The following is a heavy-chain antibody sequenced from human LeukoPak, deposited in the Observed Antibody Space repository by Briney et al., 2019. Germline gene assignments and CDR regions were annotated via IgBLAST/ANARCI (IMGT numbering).Heavy chain of an antibody. CDR3: ARKGKTMGRLDY. J-gene: IGHJ4*02. CDR1: GYTFTGYY. CDR2: INPNSGNT. V-gene: IGHV1-8*02. Sequence: ASVKVSCKASGYTFTGYYMHWVRQAPGQGLEWMGRINPNSGNTGYAQKFQGRVTMTRNTSISTAYMELSSLRSEDTAVYYCARKGKTMGRLDYWGQGTLVTVSS. D-gene: IGHD3-3*01.